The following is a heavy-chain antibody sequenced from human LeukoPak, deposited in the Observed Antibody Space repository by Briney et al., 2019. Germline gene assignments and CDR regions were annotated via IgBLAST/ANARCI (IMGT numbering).Heavy chain of an antibody. CDR2: IYYCGST. D-gene: IGHD3-10*01. V-gene: IGHV4-59*01. CDR1: GGSISSYY. CDR3: ARAVTYYYGSGSYTDFDY. Sequence: SETLSLTCTVSGGSISSYYWSWIRQPPGKGLEWIGYIYYCGSTNYNPSLKSRVTISVDTSKNQFSLKLSSVTAAGTAVYYCARAVTYYYGSGSYTDFDYWGQGTLVTVTS. J-gene: IGHJ4*02.